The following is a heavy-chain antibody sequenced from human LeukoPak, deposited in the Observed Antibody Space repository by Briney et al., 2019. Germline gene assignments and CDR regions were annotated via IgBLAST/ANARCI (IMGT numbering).Heavy chain of an antibody. J-gene: IGHJ4*02. V-gene: IGHV1-2*02. CDR3: ARDPPREDGYTTTSTFDY. CDR1: GYTFTGYY. Sequence: ASVKVSCKASGYTFTGYYMHWVRQAPGQGLEWMGWINPNSGGTNYAQKFQGRVTMTRDTSISTAYMELSRLRSDDTAVYYCARDPPREDGYTTTSTFDYWGQGTLVTVSS. CDR2: INPNSGGT. D-gene: IGHD5-24*01.